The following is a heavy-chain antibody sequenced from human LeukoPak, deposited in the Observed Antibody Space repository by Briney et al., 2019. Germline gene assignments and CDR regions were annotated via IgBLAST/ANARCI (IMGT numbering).Heavy chain of an antibody. J-gene: IGHJ4*02. V-gene: IGHV4-30-2*01. CDR3: AREVVRGAIFDY. D-gene: IGHD3-10*01. CDR1: GGSISSGGYS. Sequence: SETLSLTCAVSGGSISSGGYSWSWIRQPPGKGPEWIGYIYHSGSTYYNPSLKSRVTISVDRSKNQFSLKLSSVTAADTAVYYCAREVVRGAIFDYWGQGTLVTVSS. CDR2: IYHSGST.